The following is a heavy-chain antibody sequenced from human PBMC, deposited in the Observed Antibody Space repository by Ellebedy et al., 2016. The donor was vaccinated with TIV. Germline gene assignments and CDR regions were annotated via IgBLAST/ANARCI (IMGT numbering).Heavy chain of an antibody. V-gene: IGHV4-34*01. CDR3: ARGFPAHMIVVVPNWFDP. J-gene: IGHJ5*02. CDR2: INHSGST. D-gene: IGHD3-22*01. Sequence: SETLSLTXAVYGGSFSGYYWSWIRQPPGKGLEWIGEINHSGSTNYNPSLKSRVTISVDTSKNQFSLKLSSVTAADTAVYYCARGFPAHMIVVVPNWFDPWGQGTLVTVSS. CDR1: GGSFSGYY.